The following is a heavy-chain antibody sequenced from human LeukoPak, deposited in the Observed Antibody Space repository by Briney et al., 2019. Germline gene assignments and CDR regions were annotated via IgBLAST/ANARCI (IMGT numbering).Heavy chain of an antibody. CDR3: ARGVIGYYYYMDV. CDR1: GGSFSGYY. Sequence: SETLSLTCAVYGGSFSGYYWSWIRQPPGKGLEWIGEINHSGSTNYNPSLKSRVTISVDTSKNQFSLKLSSVTAADTAVYYCARGVIGYYYYMDVWGKGTTVTVSS. CDR2: INHSGST. D-gene: IGHD3-22*01. V-gene: IGHV4-34*01. J-gene: IGHJ6*03.